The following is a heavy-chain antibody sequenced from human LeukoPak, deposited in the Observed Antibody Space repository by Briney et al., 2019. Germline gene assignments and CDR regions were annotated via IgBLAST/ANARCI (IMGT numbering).Heavy chain of an antibody. CDR3: ARVGLYCSSTSCYSFDY. Sequence: APVKVSCKASGYTFTSYYMHWVRQAPGQGLEWMGIINPSGGSTSYAQKFQGRVTMTRDTSTSTVYMELGSLRSEDTAVYYCARVGLYCSSTSCYSFDYWGQGTLVTVSS. CDR1: GYTFTSYY. CDR2: INPSGGST. J-gene: IGHJ4*02. D-gene: IGHD2-2*01. V-gene: IGHV1-46*01.